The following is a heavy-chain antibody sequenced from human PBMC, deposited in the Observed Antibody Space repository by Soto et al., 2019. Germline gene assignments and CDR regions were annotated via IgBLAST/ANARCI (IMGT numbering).Heavy chain of an antibody. V-gene: IGHV4-59*08. CDR1: GGSISSYY. CDR3: AILSGAMVRGVTIDY. J-gene: IGHJ4*02. Sequence: SETLSLTCTVSGGSISSYYWTWIRQPPGKGLEWIGYICYSGTTNYNPSLKSRVTISVDTSKNQFSLKLSSVTAADTAVYFCAILSGAMVRGVTIDYWGQGTLVTVSS. CDR2: ICYSGTT. D-gene: IGHD3-10*01.